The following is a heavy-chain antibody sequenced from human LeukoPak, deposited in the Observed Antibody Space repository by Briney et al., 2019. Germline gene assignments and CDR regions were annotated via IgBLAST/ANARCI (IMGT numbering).Heavy chain of an antibody. V-gene: IGHV3-74*01. CDR3: ARAPSEIGGYYPEYFRH. D-gene: IGHD3-22*01. CDR1: GFSFSSYW. CDR2: IKSDGST. J-gene: IGHJ1*01. Sequence: PGGSLRLSCAASGFSFSSYWMHWVRHAPGQGLVLVSRIKSDGSTNYADSVKGRFTISRDNAKNTVSLQMNSLRAEDTGVYYCARAPSEIGGYYPEYFRHWGQGTLVTVSS.